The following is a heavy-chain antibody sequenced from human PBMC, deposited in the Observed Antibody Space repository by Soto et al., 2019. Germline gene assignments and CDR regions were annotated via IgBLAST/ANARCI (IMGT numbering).Heavy chain of an antibody. CDR3: AKDAAYDDFWLGYPPSGY. V-gene: IGHV3-30*18. Sequence: GGSLRLSCAASGFTFSSYGMHWVRQAPGKGLERVAVISYDGSNKYYADSVKGRFTISRDNSKNTLYLQMNSLRAEDTAVYYCAKDAAYDDFWLGYPPSGYWGQGTLVTAAS. CDR2: ISYDGSNK. D-gene: IGHD3-3*01. J-gene: IGHJ4*02. CDR1: GFTFSSYG.